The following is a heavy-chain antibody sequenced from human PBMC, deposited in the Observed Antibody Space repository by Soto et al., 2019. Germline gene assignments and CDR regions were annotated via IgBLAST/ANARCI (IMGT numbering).Heavy chain of an antibody. V-gene: IGHV4-38-2*02. Sequence: SETLSLTCTVSGYSIRNGYYWGWIRQPPGKGLEWIGTIYHSGSTYYNPSLKSRVTISVDPSENHFSRKLSSVTAADTAVYYCARVGPYCGGDCYSPPPWGQGTLVTVSS. CDR2: IYHSGST. CDR1: GYSIRNGYY. J-gene: IGHJ5*02. CDR3: ARVGPYCGGDCYSPPP. D-gene: IGHD2-21*02.